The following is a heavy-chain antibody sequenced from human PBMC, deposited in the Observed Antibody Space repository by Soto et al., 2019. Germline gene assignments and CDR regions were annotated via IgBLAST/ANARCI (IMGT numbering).Heavy chain of an antibody. CDR3: ARDHVVFQQLVGVYYYDMDV. V-gene: IGHV4-59*01. Sequence: PSETLSLTCTVSGGSISSYYWSWIRQPPGKGLEWIGYIYYSGSTNYNPSLKSRVTISVDTSKNQFSLKLSSVTAADTAVYYCARDHVVFQQLVGVYYYDMDVWGQGTTVTVSS. D-gene: IGHD6-6*01. CDR2: IYYSGST. CDR1: GGSISSYY. J-gene: IGHJ6*02.